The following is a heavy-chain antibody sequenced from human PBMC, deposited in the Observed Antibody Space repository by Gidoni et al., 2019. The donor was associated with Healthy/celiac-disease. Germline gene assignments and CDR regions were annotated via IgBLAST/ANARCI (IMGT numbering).Heavy chain of an antibody. D-gene: IGHD6-13*01. Sequence: QVQLQESGPGLVKPSQTLSLTCTVSGGSISSGSYYWSWIRQPAGKGLEWIGRIYTSGSTNYNPSLKSRVTISVDTSKNQFSLKLSSVTAADTAVYYCARGRYSSSWSLPTNWFDPWGQGTLVTVSS. CDR2: IYTSGST. J-gene: IGHJ5*02. CDR1: GGSISSGSYY. V-gene: IGHV4-61*02. CDR3: ARGRYSSSWSLPTNWFDP.